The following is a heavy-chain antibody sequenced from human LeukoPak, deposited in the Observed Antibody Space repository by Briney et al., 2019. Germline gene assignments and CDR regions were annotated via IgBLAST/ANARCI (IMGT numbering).Heavy chain of an antibody. V-gene: IGHV4-59*01. Sequence: SETLALTCTVSGGSISSYYWSWIRQPPGEGLEWIGYIYYSGSTNYNPSLKSRVTISVDTSKNQFSLKLSSVTAADTAVYYCARESGYDRDCDYWGQGTLVSVSS. CDR1: GGSISSYY. CDR3: ARESGYDRDCDY. D-gene: IGHD5-12*01. J-gene: IGHJ4*02. CDR2: IYYSGST.